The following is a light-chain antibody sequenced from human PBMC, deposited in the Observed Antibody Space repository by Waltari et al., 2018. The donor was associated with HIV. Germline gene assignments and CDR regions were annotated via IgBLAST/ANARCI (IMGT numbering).Light chain of an antibody. CDR1: SSKKGTGYD. CDR3: QSYDSSLRSV. V-gene: IGLV1-40*01. J-gene: IGLJ2*01. Sequence: SVLTQPPLVSGAPGQRVTISCPGNSSKKGTGYDVNVYQQLPGTAPKLLIYGNSIRPSGDPTRFSGSKSGTSASLAITWLQAEDEADYYCQSYDSSLRSVFGGGTKLTVL. CDR2: GNS.